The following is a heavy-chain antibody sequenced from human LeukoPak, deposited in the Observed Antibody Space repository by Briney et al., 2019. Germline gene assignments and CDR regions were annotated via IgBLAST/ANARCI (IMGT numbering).Heavy chain of an antibody. CDR2: INPNSDGT. V-gene: IGHV1-2*02. Sequence: ASVKVSCKASGYTFTGYYMHWVRQAPGQGLEWMGWINPNSDGTNYAQKFQGRVTMTRDTSISTAYMELSRLRSDDTAVYYCARDRTVSRLLTFDYWGQGTLVTVSS. D-gene: IGHD2-15*01. CDR1: GYTFTGYY. CDR3: ARDRTVSRLLTFDY. J-gene: IGHJ4*02.